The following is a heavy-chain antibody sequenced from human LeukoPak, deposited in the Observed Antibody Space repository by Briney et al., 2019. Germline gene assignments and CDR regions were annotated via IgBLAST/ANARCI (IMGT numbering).Heavy chain of an antibody. D-gene: IGHD3-16*01. CDR3: ARGVGGNYNYNYDYCMDV. CDR1: GFTFSSYG. Sequence: GGSLRLSCAASGFTFSSYGMHWVRQAPGKGLEWVAVIWYDGSNKYYADSVKGRFTISRDNAKNSLYLQMDSLRAEDTAVYYCARGVGGNYNYNYDYCMDVWGKGTTVTVSS. J-gene: IGHJ6*03. CDR2: IWYDGSNK. V-gene: IGHV3-33*01.